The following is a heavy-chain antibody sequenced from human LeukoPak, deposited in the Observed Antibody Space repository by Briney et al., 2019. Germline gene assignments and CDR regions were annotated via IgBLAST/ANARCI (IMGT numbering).Heavy chain of an antibody. V-gene: IGHV3-9*01. CDR1: GFTFDDYA. Sequence: GRSLRLSCAASGFTFDDYAMHWVRRAPGKGLEWVSGISWNSGSIGYADSVKGRFTISRDNAKNSLYLQMNSLRAEDTALYYCAKGGTYYYDSSGLKIDYWGQGTLVTVSS. J-gene: IGHJ4*02. CDR3: AKGGTYYYDSSGLKIDY. D-gene: IGHD3-22*01. CDR2: ISWNSGSI.